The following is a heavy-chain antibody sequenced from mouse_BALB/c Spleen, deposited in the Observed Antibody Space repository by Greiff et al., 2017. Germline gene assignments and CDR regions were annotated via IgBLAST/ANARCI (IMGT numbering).Heavy chain of an antibody. Sequence: GGGLVQPKGSLKLSCAASGFTFNTYAMNWVRQAPGKGLEWVARIRSKSNNYATYYADSVKDRFTISRDDSQSMLYLQMNNLKTEDTAMYYCVRLSSFAYWGQGTLVTVSA. CDR2: IRSKSNNYAT. J-gene: IGHJ3*01. CDR1: GFTFNTYA. D-gene: IGHD1-1*01. CDR3: VRLSSFAY. V-gene: IGHV10-1*02.